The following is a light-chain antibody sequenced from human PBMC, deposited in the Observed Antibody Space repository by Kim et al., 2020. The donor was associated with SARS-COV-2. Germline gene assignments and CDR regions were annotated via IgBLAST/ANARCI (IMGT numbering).Light chain of an antibody. CDR2: LNSDGSH. Sequence: QPVLTQSPSASASLGASVKLTCTLSSVHSSYAIAWHQQQPEKGPRYLMKLNSDGSHSKGDGIPDRFSGSSSGAERYLTISSLQSEDEADYYCQTWGTGIRVSGGGTQLTVL. CDR3: QTWGTGIRV. V-gene: IGLV4-69*01. J-gene: IGLJ3*02. CDR1: SVHSSYA.